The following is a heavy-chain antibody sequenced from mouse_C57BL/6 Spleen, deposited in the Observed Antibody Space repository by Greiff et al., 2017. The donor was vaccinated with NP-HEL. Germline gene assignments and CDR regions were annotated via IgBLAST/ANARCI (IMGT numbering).Heavy chain of an antibody. D-gene: IGHD1-1*02. Sequence: EVQLVESGGGLVKPGGSLKLSCAASGFTFSDYGMHWVRQAPEKGLEWVAYISSGSSTIYYADTVKGRFTISRDNAKNTLFLQMTSLRSEDMAMYYCARRMPPYGPVAYWGQGTLVTVSA. CDR3: ARRMPPYGPVAY. CDR1: GFTFSDYG. CDR2: ISSGSSTI. V-gene: IGHV5-17*01. J-gene: IGHJ3*01.